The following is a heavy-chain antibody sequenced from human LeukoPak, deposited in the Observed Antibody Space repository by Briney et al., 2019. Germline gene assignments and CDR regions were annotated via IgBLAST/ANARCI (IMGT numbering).Heavy chain of an antibody. CDR1: GFTFSSYA. CDR3: AREATSHYYYMDV. J-gene: IGHJ6*03. V-gene: IGHV3-64*01. CDR2: ISSNGGST. D-gene: IGHD5-12*01. Sequence: GGSLRLSCAASGFTFSSYAMHWVRQAPGKGLEYVSAISSNGGSTYYANSVKGRFTISRDNSKNTLYLQMGSLRAEDMAVYYCAREATSHYYYMDVWGKGTTVTISS.